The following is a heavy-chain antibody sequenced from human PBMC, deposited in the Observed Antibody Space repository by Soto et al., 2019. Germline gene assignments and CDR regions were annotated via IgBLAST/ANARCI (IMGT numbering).Heavy chain of an antibody. D-gene: IGHD3-3*01. CDR1: GGSISSGDYY. Sequence: SETLSLTCTVSGGSISSGDYYCSWIRQPPGKGLEWIGYIYYSGSTYYNPSLKSRVTISVDTSKNQFSLKLSSVTAADTAVYYCARAPTYYDFWSGYPRSTYYFDYWGQGTLVTVSS. CDR3: ARAPTYYDFWSGYPRSTYYFDY. J-gene: IGHJ4*02. CDR2: IYYSGST. V-gene: IGHV4-30-4*01.